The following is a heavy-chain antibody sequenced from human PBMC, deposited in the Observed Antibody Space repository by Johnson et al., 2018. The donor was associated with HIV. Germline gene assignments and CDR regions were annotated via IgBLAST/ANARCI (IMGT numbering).Heavy chain of an antibody. D-gene: IGHD5-24*01. CDR1: VFTFDDYD. J-gene: IGHJ3*02. V-gene: IGHV3-20*04. Sequence: VQLVESGGGVLRPGGSLRLSCAASVFTFDDYDMSWVRQTPGKGLEWVTDINWNGGKTGYADSVKGRFTISSENSKNSLYLQMNSLRAEDTAVYYCARDGRCEPSGAAVDIWGQGTMFTVSP. CDR2: INWNGGKT. CDR3: ARDGRCEPSGAAVDI.